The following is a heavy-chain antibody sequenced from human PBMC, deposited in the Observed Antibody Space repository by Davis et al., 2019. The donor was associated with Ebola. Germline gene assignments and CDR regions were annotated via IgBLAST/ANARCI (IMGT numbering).Heavy chain of an antibody. CDR2: INSDGSST. J-gene: IGHJ1*01. V-gene: IGHV3-74*01. CDR3: ARPMLSGWYGFFQH. Sequence: GESLKISCAASGFTFSSYWMHWVRQVPGKGLVWVSRINSDGSSTAYADSVKGRFTISRDNAKNTLYLQMNSLRAEDTAVYYCARPMLSGWYGFFQHWGQGTLVTASS. D-gene: IGHD6-19*01. CDR1: GFTFSSYW.